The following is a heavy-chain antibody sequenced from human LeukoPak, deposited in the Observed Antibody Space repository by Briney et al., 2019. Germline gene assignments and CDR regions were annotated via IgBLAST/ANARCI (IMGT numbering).Heavy chain of an antibody. CDR3: ARDLALGSSWYGFDY. D-gene: IGHD6-13*01. Sequence: PGGSLRFSCVGSGFTFSTYWMSWVRQAPGKGLEWVANIKQDGNEKYYVDSVKGRFTISRDNAKNSLNLQMNSLIAENTAVYYCARDLALGSSWYGFDYWGQGTLVTVSS. CDR1: GFTFSTYW. J-gene: IGHJ4*02. CDR2: IKQDGNEK. V-gene: IGHV3-7*01.